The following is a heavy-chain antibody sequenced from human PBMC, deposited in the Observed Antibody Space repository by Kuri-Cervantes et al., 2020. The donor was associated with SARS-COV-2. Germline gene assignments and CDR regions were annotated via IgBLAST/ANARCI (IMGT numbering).Heavy chain of an antibody. D-gene: IGHD4-17*01. V-gene: IGHV3-23*01. CDR2: INGGGDPT. CDR1: GFTFYNFG. CDR3: ARERYGDYVSPYQYYGMDV. Sequence: GESLKISCAASGFTFYNFGMTWVRQAPGKGLEWVSTINGGGDPTFYADSVKGRFTISRDSSKNMLYLQMNSLRAEDTAVYYCARERYGDYVSPYQYYGMDVWGQGTTVTVSS. J-gene: IGHJ6*02.